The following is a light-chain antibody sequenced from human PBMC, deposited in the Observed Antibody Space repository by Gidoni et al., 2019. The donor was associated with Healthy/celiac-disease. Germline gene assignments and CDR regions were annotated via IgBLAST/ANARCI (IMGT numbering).Light chain of an antibody. V-gene: IGKV3-15*01. J-gene: IGKJ2*01. Sequence: ELVMTQSPATLSVSPVERATLSCRASQSVSSNLAWYQQKPGQAPRLLIYGASTRATGIPARFSGSGSGTEFTLTISSLQSEDFAVYYCQQYNNWPPLYTFGQGTKLEIK. CDR1: QSVSSN. CDR2: GAS. CDR3: QQYNNWPPLYT.